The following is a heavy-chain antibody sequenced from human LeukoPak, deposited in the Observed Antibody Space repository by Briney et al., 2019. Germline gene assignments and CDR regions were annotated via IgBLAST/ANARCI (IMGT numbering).Heavy chain of an antibody. CDR1: GGSISSGDYY. Sequence: PSETLSLTCTVSGGSISSGDYYWSWIRQHPGKGLEWIGYIYYSGSTYYNPSLKSRVTISVDTSKNQLSLKLSSVTAADTAVYYCARERLPREDIVVVPAEPRGAFDIWGQGTMVTVSS. J-gene: IGHJ3*02. V-gene: IGHV4-31*03. CDR3: ARERLPREDIVVVPAEPRGAFDI. D-gene: IGHD2-2*01. CDR2: IYYSGST.